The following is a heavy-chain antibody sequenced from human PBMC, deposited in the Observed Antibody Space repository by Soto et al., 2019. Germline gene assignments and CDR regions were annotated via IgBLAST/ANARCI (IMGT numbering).Heavy chain of an antibody. CDR3: ARDRVFRY. CDR1: GVSISSYY. V-gene: IGHV4-59*01. J-gene: IGHJ4*02. CDR2: IYYSGST. Sequence: SDTLSLTCTVSGVSISSYYWSWIRQPPGKGLEWIGYIYYSGSTNYNPSLKSRVTISVDTSKNQFSLKLSSVTAADTAVYYCARDRVFRYWGQGTLVTVSS.